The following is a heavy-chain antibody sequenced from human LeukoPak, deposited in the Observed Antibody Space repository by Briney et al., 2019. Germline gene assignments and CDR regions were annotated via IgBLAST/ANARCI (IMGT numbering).Heavy chain of an antibody. CDR3: AKGGLSDRRFEY. CDR2: ISGGGGTR. V-gene: IGHV3-23*01. Sequence: HTGGSLRLSCAASEFTFSSSVMSWIRQAPGKGLEWVSYISGGGGTRYYADSVKGRFTISRDNSKNTLYLQMNSLRADDTAIYYCAKGGLSDRRFEYWGQGTLVTVSS. CDR1: EFTFSSSV. D-gene: IGHD3-16*02. J-gene: IGHJ4*02.